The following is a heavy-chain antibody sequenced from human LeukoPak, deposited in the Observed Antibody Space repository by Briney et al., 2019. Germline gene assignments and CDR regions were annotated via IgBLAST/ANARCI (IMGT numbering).Heavy chain of an antibody. CDR2: IYHSGST. Sequence: SETLSLTCAVSGGSISSGGYSWSWIRQPPGKGLEWIGYIYHSGSTYYNPSLKSRVTISVDRSKNQFSLKLSSVTAADTAVYYCARYYGSSGSLDYWGQGTLVTVSS. D-gene: IGHD3-22*01. CDR1: GGSISSGGYS. CDR3: ARYYGSSGSLDY. J-gene: IGHJ4*02. V-gene: IGHV4-30-2*02.